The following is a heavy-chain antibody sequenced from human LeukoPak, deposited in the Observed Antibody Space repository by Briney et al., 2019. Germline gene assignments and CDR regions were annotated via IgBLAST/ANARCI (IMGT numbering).Heavy chain of an antibody. D-gene: IGHD2/OR15-2a*01. V-gene: IGHV4-4*07. Sequence: SETLSLTCTVSGGSFRSHYWSWIRQPAGKGLEWVGRIYASGSTNYNPSLKSRVTMSVDTSKNQFSLKLSSMTAADTAVYYCARSERGYFLFDYWGQGTLVTVSS. J-gene: IGHJ4*02. CDR2: IYASGST. CDR3: ARSERGYFLFDY. CDR1: GGSFRSHY.